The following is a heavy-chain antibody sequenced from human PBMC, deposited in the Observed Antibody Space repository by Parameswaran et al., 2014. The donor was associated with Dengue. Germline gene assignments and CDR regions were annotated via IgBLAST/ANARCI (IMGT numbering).Heavy chain of an antibody. CDR2: ISSSSSYI. V-gene: IGHV3-21*01. CDR3: AKDSSGWLPYYYYGMDV. D-gene: IGHD6-19*01. Sequence: VRQAPGKGLEWVSSISSSSSYIYYADSVKGRFTISRDNSKNTLYLRMNSLRAEDTAVYYCAKDSSGWLPYYYYGMDVWGQGTTVTVSS. J-gene: IGHJ6*02.